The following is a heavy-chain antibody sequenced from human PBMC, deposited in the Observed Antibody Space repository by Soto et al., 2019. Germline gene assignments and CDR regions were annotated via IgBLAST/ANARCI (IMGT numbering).Heavy chain of an antibody. J-gene: IGHJ5*01. D-gene: IGHD3-10*01. CDR3: ATDPNFYDDRAYYSSSWFDS. V-gene: IGHV3-23*01. CDR1: VSSFTEYA. Sequence: WGSLRLSCATSVSSFTEYAIGWVRQAPGKGLEWVSAISGSGKNTFYADSVKGRFAISRDNSRKTLFLQMSSLRVDDTATYYCATDPNFYDDRAYYSSSWFDSRGQGTVVTLSS. CDR2: ISGSGKNT.